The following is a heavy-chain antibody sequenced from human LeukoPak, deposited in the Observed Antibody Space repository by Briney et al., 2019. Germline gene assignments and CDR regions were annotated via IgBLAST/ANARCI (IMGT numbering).Heavy chain of an antibody. J-gene: IGHJ1*01. CDR3: AKDSDYYHSSGYYYAYFQH. V-gene: IGHV3-33*06. Sequence: GRSLRLSCAASGFTFNSYGMHWVRQAPGKGLEWVALIWYDGSNKYYADSVKGRFTISRDNSKNSLYLQMNSLRDEDTAVYYCAKDSDYYHSSGYYYAYFQHWGQGTLVTVSS. CDR2: IWYDGSNK. D-gene: IGHD3-22*01. CDR1: GFTFNSYG.